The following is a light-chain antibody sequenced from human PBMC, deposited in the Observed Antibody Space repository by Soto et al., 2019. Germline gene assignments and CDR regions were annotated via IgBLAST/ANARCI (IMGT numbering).Light chain of an antibody. Sequence: EIVVTQSPGTLSLSPGERATLSCRASQSITSSYLAWYQQRPGQTPRLLIYGASSRATGIPDRFSGSGSGTDVTLTISRLEPEDFAVYYCRQYYNSIYTFGQGTKLEIK. J-gene: IGKJ2*01. V-gene: IGKV3-20*01. CDR1: QSITSSY. CDR2: GAS. CDR3: RQYYNSIYT.